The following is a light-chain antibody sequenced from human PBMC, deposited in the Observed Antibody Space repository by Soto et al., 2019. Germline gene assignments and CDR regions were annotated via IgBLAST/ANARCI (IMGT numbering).Light chain of an antibody. V-gene: IGLV1-44*01. CDR1: SSNIGSNT. J-gene: IGLJ1*01. CDR2: SNN. Sequence: QSVLTQPPSASGTPGQRVTISCSGSSSNIGSNTVNWYQQLPGTAPKLLIYSNNQRPSGVPDRFSGSKSGTSASLAISGRQSEDEAVYYCAAWDDSLNGYVFGTGTKLTVL. CDR3: AAWDDSLNGYV.